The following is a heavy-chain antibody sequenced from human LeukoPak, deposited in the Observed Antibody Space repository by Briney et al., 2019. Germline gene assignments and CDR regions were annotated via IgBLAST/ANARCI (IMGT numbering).Heavy chain of an antibody. V-gene: IGHV1-69*15. J-gene: IGHJ4*02. CDR1: GGTFNSYT. CDR2: ILPIFHTA. Sequence: GSSVKVSCKASGGTFNSYTISWVRQAPGQGLEWMGKILPIFHTANYAQTFKGRVTITADESTRTAYMELSSLTSGDTAVYFCAALPTIARSVAVIYWGQGTLVSVSS. D-gene: IGHD3-10*01. CDR3: AALPTIARSVAVIY.